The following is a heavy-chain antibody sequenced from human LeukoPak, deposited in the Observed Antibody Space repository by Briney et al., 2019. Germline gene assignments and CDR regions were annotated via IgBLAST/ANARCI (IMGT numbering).Heavy chain of an antibody. Sequence: ASVKVSCKASGYTFTSYGISWVRQAPGQGLEWMGWISAYNGNTSYAQKLQGRVTMTTDTSTSTAYMELRSLRSDDTAVYYCARAHRYGGNPDFDYWGQGTLVTVSS. CDR2: ISAYNGNT. D-gene: IGHD4-23*01. J-gene: IGHJ4*02. CDR1: GYTFTSYG. CDR3: ARAHRYGGNPDFDY. V-gene: IGHV1-18*01.